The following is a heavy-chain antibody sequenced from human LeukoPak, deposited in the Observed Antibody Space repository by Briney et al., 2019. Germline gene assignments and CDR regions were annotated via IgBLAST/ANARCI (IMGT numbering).Heavy chain of an antibody. D-gene: IGHD2-2*01. V-gene: IGHV4-59*06. CDR1: GGSISSYY. Sequence: PSETLSLTCTVSGGSISSYYWSWIRQPPGKGLEWIGYIYYSGSTYYNPALKRGGTISVDTSKKQFSLKLRSVTAADTAVYYCARGIGYCSSTSCQGLYFQHWGQGTLVTVSS. J-gene: IGHJ1*01. CDR3: ARGIGYCSSTSCQGLYFQH. CDR2: IYYSGST.